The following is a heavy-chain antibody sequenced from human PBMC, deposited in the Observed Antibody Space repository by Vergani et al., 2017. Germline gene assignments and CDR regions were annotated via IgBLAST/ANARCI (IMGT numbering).Heavy chain of an antibody. Sequence: QVQLVESEGGVVQPGRSLTLSCVASGFTFSSHGMHWVRQAPGKGLEWVAVIWYDGSNKYYGDSVKGRFTISRDNSKNTLYLQMNSLRVEDTAVYYCARIVGAPSGKDYWGQGTLVTVSS. CDR3: ARIVGAPSGKDY. V-gene: IGHV3-33*01. D-gene: IGHD1-26*01. CDR2: IWYDGSNK. CDR1: GFTFSSHG. J-gene: IGHJ4*02.